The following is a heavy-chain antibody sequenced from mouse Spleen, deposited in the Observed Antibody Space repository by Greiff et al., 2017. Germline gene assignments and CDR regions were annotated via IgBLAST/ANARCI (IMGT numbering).Heavy chain of an antibody. J-gene: IGHJ4*01. Sequence: QVQLKQPGAELVKPGASVKLSCKASGYTFTSYWMHWVKQRPGRGLEWIGRIDPNSGGTKYNEKFKSKATLTVDKPSSTAYMQLSSLTSEDSAVYYCARSGHYDPEGYYAMDYWGQGTSVTVSS. D-gene: IGHD2-4*01. CDR3: ARSGHYDPEGYYAMDY. V-gene: IGHV1-72*01. CDR2: IDPNSGGT. CDR1: GYTFTSYW.